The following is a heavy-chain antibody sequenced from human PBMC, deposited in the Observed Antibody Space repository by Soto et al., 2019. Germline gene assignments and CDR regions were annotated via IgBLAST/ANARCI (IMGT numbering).Heavy chain of an antibody. CDR2: ISANGQGI. Sequence: GGSLRLSCAASGFTFSTYALSWVRQAPGKGLEWVSAISANGQGIYYADSVRGRFTISRDNSKNTIFLHMDSLRAEDTAVYYCAKDRNYPRDQFINWDQGALVAVFS. D-gene: IGHD1-7*01. CDR1: GFTFSTYA. J-gene: IGHJ4*02. V-gene: IGHV3-23*01. CDR3: AKDRNYPRDQFIN.